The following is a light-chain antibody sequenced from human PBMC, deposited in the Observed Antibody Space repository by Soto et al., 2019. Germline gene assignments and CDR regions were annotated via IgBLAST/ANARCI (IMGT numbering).Light chain of an antibody. CDR3: QQYGSSPWT. CDR1: QSVSSSH. J-gene: IGKJ1*01. Sequence: EIVLTQPPATLSLSPGERPTLSCRASQSVSSSHLAWYQQKPGQAPRLLISGASSRATGIPDRFTGSGSGTDFTLTISRLEPEDFAVYYCQQYGSSPWTFGQGTKVDIK. V-gene: IGKV3-20*01. CDR2: GAS.